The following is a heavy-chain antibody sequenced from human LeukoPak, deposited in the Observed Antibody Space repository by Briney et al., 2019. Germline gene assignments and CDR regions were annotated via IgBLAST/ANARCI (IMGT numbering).Heavy chain of an antibody. V-gene: IGHV1-8*01. D-gene: IGHD3-22*01. CDR3: ASSGYYYTLDY. CDR1: GYTFTSYD. Sequence: GASVKVSCKASGYTFTSYDINWVRQATGQGLEWMGWMNPNSGNTGYAQKLQGRVTMTRNTSISTAYMELSSLRSEDTAVYYCASSGYYYTLDYWGQGTLVTVSS. CDR2: MNPNSGNT. J-gene: IGHJ4*02.